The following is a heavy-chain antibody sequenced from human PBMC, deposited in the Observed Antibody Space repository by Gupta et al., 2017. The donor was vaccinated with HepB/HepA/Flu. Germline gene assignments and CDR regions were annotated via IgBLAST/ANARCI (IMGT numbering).Heavy chain of an antibody. J-gene: IGHJ3*02. CDR3: ARLSKDIVVVPAARHDAFDI. Sequence: EVQLVQSGAEVKKPGESLKISCKGSGYSFTSYWIGWVRQMPGKGLEWMGISYPGDSDTRYSPSFQGQVTISADKSISTAYLQWSSLKASDTAMYYCARLSKDIVVVPAARHDAFDIWGQGTMVTVSS. D-gene: IGHD2-2*01. V-gene: IGHV5-51*01. CDR1: GYSFTSYW. CDR2: SYPGDSDT.